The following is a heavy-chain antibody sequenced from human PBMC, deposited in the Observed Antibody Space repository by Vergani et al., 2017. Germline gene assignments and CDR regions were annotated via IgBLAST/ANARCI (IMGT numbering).Heavy chain of an antibody. V-gene: IGHV3-73*02. Sequence: EVQLVESGGGLVQPGGSLTLSCAASVFTFSGSAMHWVRQTSGKGLEWIGRIRDKTYNSATAYAVSVKGRFIISRDDSKKTAYLQMNRLTIEDTAVYYCARGGKGIIMVVPSTHLWGQGTQVSV. CDR3: ARGGKGIIMVVPSTHL. J-gene: IGHJ4*02. D-gene: IGHD2-15*01. CDR2: IRDKTYNSAT. CDR1: VFTFSGSA.